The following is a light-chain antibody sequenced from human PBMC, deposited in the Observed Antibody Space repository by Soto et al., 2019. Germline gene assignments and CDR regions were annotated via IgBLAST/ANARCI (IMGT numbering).Light chain of an antibody. CDR3: QQYNNWPSCGGPWT. CDR1: QSVSSN. Sequence: EIVMTQSPATLSVSPGERATLSCRASQSVSSNLAWYQQKPGQAPRLLIYGASTRATGIPARFSSSGSATAFTLTISGRQSQDFAVYSCQQYNNWPSCGGPWTFGQRAKVDFK. CDR2: GAS. J-gene: IGKJ1*01. V-gene: IGKV3-15*01.